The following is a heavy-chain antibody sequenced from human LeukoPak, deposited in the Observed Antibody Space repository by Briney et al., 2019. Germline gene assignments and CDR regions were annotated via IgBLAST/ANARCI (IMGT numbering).Heavy chain of an antibody. CDR1: GFTFSSYS. V-gene: IGHV3-21*04. CDR2: ISSSSSYI. CDR3: AKETSITGAGDF. D-gene: IGHD1-20*01. Sequence: PGGSLRLSCAASGFTFSSYSMNWVRQAPGKGLEWVSSISSSSSYIYYADSVKGRFTISRDNAKNSLYLQMNSLRAEGTAVYYCAKETSITGAGDFWGQGALVTVSS. J-gene: IGHJ4*02.